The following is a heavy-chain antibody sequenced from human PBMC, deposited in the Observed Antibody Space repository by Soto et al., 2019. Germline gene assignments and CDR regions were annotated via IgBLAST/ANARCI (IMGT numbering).Heavy chain of an antibody. CDR2: FDPEDGET. J-gene: IGHJ6*02. V-gene: IGHV1-24*01. Sequence: ASVKVCCKVSGYTLTELSMHWVRQAPGKGLEWMGGFDPEDGETIYAQKFQGRVTMTEDTSTDTAYMELSSLRSEDTAVYYCATIAARDNYYYYGMDVWGQGTTVTVSS. D-gene: IGHD6-6*01. CDR1: GYTLTELS. CDR3: ATIAARDNYYYYGMDV.